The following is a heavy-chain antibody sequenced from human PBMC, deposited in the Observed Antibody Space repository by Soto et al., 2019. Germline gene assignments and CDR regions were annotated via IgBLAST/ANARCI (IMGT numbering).Heavy chain of an antibody. CDR3: ARDEWLDCSGSSCYLPLRNY. CDR1: GGTFSSYA. Sequence: SVKVSCKASGGTFSSYAISWVRQAPGQGLEWMGGIIPIFGTANYAQKFQGRVTITADESTSTAYMELSSLRSEDTAVYYCARDEWLDCSGSSCYLPLRNYWGQGTLVTVSS. V-gene: IGHV1-69*13. D-gene: IGHD2-15*01. CDR2: IIPIFGTA. J-gene: IGHJ4*02.